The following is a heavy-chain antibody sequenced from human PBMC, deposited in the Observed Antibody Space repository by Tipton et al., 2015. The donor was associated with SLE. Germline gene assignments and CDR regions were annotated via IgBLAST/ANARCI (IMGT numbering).Heavy chain of an antibody. Sequence: SLRLSCVASGFTFSSYTMNWVRQAPGKGLEWVSSISNSGRYIFHADSVKGRFTISRDNSKNTLYLQMNSLRAEDTAVYYCARSLLLVGYYYYGMDVWGQGTTVTVSS. D-gene: IGHD2-8*02. CDR1: GFTFSSYT. J-gene: IGHJ6*02. CDR3: ARSLLLVGYYYYGMDV. V-gene: IGHV3-21*01. CDR2: ISNSGRYI.